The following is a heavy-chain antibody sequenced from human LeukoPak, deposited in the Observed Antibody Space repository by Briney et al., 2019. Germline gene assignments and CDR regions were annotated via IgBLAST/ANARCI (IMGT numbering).Heavy chain of an antibody. CDR1: GFTFSSSA. J-gene: IGHJ4*02. CDR2: ITDSGDGT. V-gene: IGHV3-23*01. D-gene: IGHD1-26*01. CDR3: AKDSPVATR. Sequence: GGSLRLSCAASGFTFSSSAMSWVRQAPGKGLEWVSSITDSGDGTYYADSVKGRFTISRDDSKNTLYLQMNSLRVEDTAIYYCAKDSPVATRWGQGTLVTVSS.